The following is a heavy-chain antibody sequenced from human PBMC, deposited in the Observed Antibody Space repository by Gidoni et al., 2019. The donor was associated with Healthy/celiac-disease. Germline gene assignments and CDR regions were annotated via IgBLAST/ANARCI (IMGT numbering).Heavy chain of an antibody. D-gene: IGHD6-13*01. CDR2: ST. V-gene: IGHV4-39*01. Sequence: STYYNPSLKSRVTISVDTSKNQFSLKLSSVTAADTAVYYCARHGTNSSSWRYFYYYYYMDVWGKGTTVTVSS. CDR3: ARHGTNSSSWRYFYYYYYMDV. J-gene: IGHJ6*03.